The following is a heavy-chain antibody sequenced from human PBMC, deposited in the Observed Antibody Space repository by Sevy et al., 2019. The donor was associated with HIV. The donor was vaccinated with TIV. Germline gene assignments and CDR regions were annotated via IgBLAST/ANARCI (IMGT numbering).Heavy chain of an antibody. D-gene: IGHD5-18*01. Sequence: GGYLRLSCAASGFPVSSNYMSWVRQAPGKGLEWVSVIYSEGSTYHADSVKGRFTISRDNSKNTRYLQMNSLRVEDTAVYYCARGKSGYGYGLDYWGQGTLVTVSS. J-gene: IGHJ4*02. V-gene: IGHV3-66*01. CDR3: ARGKSGYGYGLDY. CDR2: IYSEGST. CDR1: GFPVSSNY.